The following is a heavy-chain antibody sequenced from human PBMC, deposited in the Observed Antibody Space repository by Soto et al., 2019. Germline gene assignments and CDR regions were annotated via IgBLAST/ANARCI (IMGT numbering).Heavy chain of an antibody. CDR1: GYSFTTYW. V-gene: IGHV5-10-1*01. J-gene: IGHJ4*02. CDR2: MDPSGSYT. CDR3: ARQSGGSTWQADY. D-gene: IGHD2-15*01. Sequence: GESLKISCQGSGYSFTTYWINWVRQMPGKGLEWMGRMDPSGSYTNYSPSFQGRVTISADKSISTAYLQWSSLKASDTAIYYCARQSGGSTWQADYWGQGTLVTVSS.